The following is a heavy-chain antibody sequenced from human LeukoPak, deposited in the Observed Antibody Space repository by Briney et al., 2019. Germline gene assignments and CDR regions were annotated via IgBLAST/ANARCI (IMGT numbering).Heavy chain of an antibody. J-gene: IGHJ4*02. Sequence: ASVKVSCKASGYTFTSYDINWVRQATGQGLEWMRWMNPNSGNTGYAQKFQGRVTMTRNSSITTAYKELSSLRSEDTAVYYCARRHGRCSDGSCYYPDYWGQGTLVTVSS. CDR1: GYTFTSYD. D-gene: IGHD2-15*01. CDR2: MNPNSGNT. V-gene: IGHV1-8*01. CDR3: ARRHGRCSDGSCYYPDY.